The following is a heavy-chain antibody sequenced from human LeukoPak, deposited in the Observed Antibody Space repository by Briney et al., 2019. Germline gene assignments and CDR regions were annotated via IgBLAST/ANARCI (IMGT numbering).Heavy chain of an antibody. J-gene: IGHJ4*02. CDR3: ARSHPGGYNLGYDY. CDR2: IYPGDSDT. V-gene: IGHV5-51*01. Sequence: ETLSLTCTVSGYSINSGFYWGWIRQPPGKGLEWMGIIYPGDSDTRYSPSFQGQVIISADKSISTAYLQWSSLKASDTAMYYCARSHPGGYNLGYDYWGQGTLVTVSS. CDR1: GYSINSGFYW. D-gene: IGHD5-24*01.